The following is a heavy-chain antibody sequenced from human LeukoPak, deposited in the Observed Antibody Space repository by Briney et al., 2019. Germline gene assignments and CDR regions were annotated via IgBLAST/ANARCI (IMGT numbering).Heavy chain of an antibody. Sequence: PGGSLRLSCAASGFTFSSYAMSWVRQAPGKGLEWVSAISGSGGSTYYADSVKGRFTISRDSSKNTLYLQMNSLRAEDTAVYYCAKGLGGYRYYFDYWGQGTLVTVSS. J-gene: IGHJ4*02. CDR3: AKGLGGYRYYFDY. CDR1: GFTFSSYA. CDR2: ISGSGGST. V-gene: IGHV3-23*01. D-gene: IGHD2-21*02.